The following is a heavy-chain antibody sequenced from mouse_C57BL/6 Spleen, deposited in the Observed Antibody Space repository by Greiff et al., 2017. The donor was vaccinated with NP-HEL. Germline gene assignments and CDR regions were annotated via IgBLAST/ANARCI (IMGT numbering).Heavy chain of an antibody. D-gene: IGHD2-5*01. J-gene: IGHJ3*01. Sequence: QVHVKQSGAELVRPGASVKLSCKASGYTFTDYYINWVKQRPGQGLEWIARIYPGSGNTYYNEKFKGKATLTAEKSSSTAYMQLSSLTSEDSAVYFCARGDSNYVPFAYWGQGTLVTVSA. CDR1: GYTFTDYY. CDR3: ARGDSNYVPFAY. V-gene: IGHV1-76*01. CDR2: IYPGSGNT.